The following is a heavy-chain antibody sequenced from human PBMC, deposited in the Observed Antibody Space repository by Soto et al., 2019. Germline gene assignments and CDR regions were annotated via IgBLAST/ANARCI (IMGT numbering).Heavy chain of an antibody. V-gene: IGHV3-30-3*01. CDR3: AGAVTTSDAFDI. D-gene: IGHD4-17*01. CDR2: ISNDGAYK. CDR1: GFTFSAYA. Sequence: ESGGGVVQPGRSLRLSCATSGFTFSAYAMHWVRQAPGKGLEWVAVISNDGAYKYYADSVKGRFTISRDTFKKTSYLQMSSLRAYDTAVYYCAGAVTTSDAFDICVLGTLGTVSS. J-gene: IGHJ3*02.